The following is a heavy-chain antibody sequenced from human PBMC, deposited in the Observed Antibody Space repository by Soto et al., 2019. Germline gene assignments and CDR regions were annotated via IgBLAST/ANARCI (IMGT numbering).Heavy chain of an antibody. CDR3: ASEDSSGYNY. V-gene: IGHV3-72*01. D-gene: IGHD3-22*01. J-gene: IGHJ4*02. CDR1: GFTFSDHY. Sequence: EVQLVESGGGLVQPGGSLRLSCAASGFTFSDHYMDWVRQAPGKGLEWVGRTRNKANSYTTEYAASVKGRFTISRDDSKNSLYLQMNSLKTEDTAVYYCASEDSSGYNYWGQGTLVTVSS. CDR2: TRNKANSYTT.